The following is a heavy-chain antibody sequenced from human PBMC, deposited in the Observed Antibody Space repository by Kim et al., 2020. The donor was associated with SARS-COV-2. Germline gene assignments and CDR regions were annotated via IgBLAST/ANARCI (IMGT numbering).Heavy chain of an antibody. CDR3: ARDLSSGIPVDPPVY. CDR2: ISGSGGVFT. D-gene: IGHD6-19*01. J-gene: IGHJ4*02. Sequence: GGSLRLSCAASGFPFSRYAMTWVRQAPGKGLEWVSSISGSGGVFTFYPGSVKGRFSISRDASKNTVYLQINSLRAEDTAIYYCARDLSSGIPVDPPVYWGQGTLVIVSS. V-gene: IGHV3-23*01. CDR1: GFPFSRYA.